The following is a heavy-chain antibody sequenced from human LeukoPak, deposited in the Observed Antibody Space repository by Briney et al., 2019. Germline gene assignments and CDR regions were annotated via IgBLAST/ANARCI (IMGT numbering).Heavy chain of an antibody. Sequence: PGGYLTLSGSASAFTVSSIYMSWLRPAQGIGLEWCFIIYSGGTTYYADSVKGRFTISRNNSENTLYLQMNTLRAEDNDVYYCAIVWYSSGLNWFDHWGQGTLVTVSS. J-gene: IGHJ5*02. CDR1: AFTVSSIY. CDR3: AIVWYSSGLNWFDH. D-gene: IGHD6-19*01. CDR2: IYSGGTT. V-gene: IGHV3-53*01.